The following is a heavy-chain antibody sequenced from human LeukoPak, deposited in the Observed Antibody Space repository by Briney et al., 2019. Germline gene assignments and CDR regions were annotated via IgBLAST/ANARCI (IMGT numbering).Heavy chain of an antibody. Sequence: SETLSLTCTVSGGSISSYYWSWIRQPAGKGLEWIGRIYNSGTINYNPSLKSRVTMSVDTSKNHLSLKLSSVTAADTAVYYCAREYSGSYWTGYYFDYWGQGTLVTVSS. CDR1: GGSISSYY. CDR3: AREYSGSYWTGYYFDY. V-gene: IGHV4-4*07. J-gene: IGHJ4*02. D-gene: IGHD1-26*01. CDR2: IYNSGTI.